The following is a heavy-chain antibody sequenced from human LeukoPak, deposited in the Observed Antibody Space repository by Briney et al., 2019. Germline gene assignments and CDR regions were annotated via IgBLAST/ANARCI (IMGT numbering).Heavy chain of an antibody. Sequence: SETLSLTCTVSGGSISSSSNYWGWIRQPPGKGLEWIGSIYYSGTIYYNPSLKSRVTISVDTSKNEFSLKLTSVTAADTAVYYCAREANYYGSGSYFEGTFDYWGQGSLVTVSS. CDR1: GGSISSSSNY. J-gene: IGHJ4*02. CDR2: IYYSGTI. CDR3: AREANYYGSGSYFEGTFDY. V-gene: IGHV4-39*07. D-gene: IGHD3-10*01.